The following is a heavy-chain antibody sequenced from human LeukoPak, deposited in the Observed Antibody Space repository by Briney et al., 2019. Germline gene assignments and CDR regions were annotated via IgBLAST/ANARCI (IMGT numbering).Heavy chain of an antibody. J-gene: IGHJ4*02. CDR1: GGTFSSYA. CDR2: IIPIFGTA. V-gene: IGHV1-69*13. CDR3: ASPPPPHSGSYYNY. Sequence: GASVKVSCKASGGTFSSYAISWVRQAPGQGLEWMGGIIPIFGTANYAQKFQGRVTITADESTSTAYMELSSLRSEDTAVYYCASPPPPHSGSYYNYWGQGTLVTVS. D-gene: IGHD3-10*01.